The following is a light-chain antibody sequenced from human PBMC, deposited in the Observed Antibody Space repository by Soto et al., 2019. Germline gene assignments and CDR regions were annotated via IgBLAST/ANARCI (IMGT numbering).Light chain of an antibody. CDR3: QHRSSWPVT. V-gene: IGKV3-11*01. Sequence: EVVLTQSPVTLSLSPGERATLSCRASQSVQSYLAWYQQKPGQAPRILIYDSPNRATGVPARFSGSGSGTDFTLTISTREPEDFAVYYWQHRSSWPVTFGQGTRLEIK. CDR2: DSP. J-gene: IGKJ5*01. CDR1: QSVQSY.